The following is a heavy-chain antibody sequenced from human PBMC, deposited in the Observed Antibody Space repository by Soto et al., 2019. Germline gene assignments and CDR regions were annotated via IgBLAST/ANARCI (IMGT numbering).Heavy chain of an antibody. V-gene: IGHV4-34*01. D-gene: IGHD6-6*01. CDR1: GGSFSGYY. CDR3: ARSKIAARPVIGI. CDR2: INHSGST. Sequence: SETLSLTCAVYGGSFSGYYWSWIRQPPGKGLEWIGEINHSGSTNYNPSLKSRVTISVDTSKNQFSLKLSSVTAADTAVYYCARSKIAARPVIGIWGQGTLVTVSS. J-gene: IGHJ1*01.